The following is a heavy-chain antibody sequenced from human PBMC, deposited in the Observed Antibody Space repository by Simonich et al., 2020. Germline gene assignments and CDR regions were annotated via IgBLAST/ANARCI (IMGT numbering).Heavy chain of an antibody. CDR2: IRGSGGST. CDR3: AKRSGVSITGTFDY. D-gene: IGHD1-7*01. Sequence: EVQLLESGGGLVQPGGSLRLSCAASGFTFSSYAMSWVRPAPGKELRWVSAIRGSGGSTNDADAVKGRFTISRDNSKNTLYLQMNSLRAEDTAVYYCAKRSGVSITGTFDYWGQGTLVTVSS. V-gene: IGHV3-23*01. CDR1: GFTFSSYA. J-gene: IGHJ4*02.